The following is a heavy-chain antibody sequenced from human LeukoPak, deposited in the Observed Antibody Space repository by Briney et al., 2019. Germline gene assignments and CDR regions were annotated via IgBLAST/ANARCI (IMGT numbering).Heavy chain of an antibody. D-gene: IGHD3/OR15-3a*01. Sequence: RTGGSLRLSCEASGFTFDDYGMSWVRQPPGKGLEWVSGINRNGGSTDYADSVKGRFAISRDNAKNSLYLQMNSLRAEDTAVYYCARRRDFIDYWGQGTLVTVSS. CDR1: GFTFDDYG. J-gene: IGHJ4*02. CDR2: INRNGGST. V-gene: IGHV3-20*04. CDR3: ARRRDFIDY.